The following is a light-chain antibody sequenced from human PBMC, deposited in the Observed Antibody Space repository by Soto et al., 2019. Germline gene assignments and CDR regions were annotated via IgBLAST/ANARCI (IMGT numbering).Light chain of an antibody. CDR3: QQDGNAPWT. Sequence: EIVLMQSPDTLSLSPGERATLSCRASQIGFGTYLAWFQHKPGQAPRLLIYAASNRATGIPDRFGGSEFGTYLNLAISRAEPEDFALYYCQQDGNAPWTVGQGNKVEMK. CDR2: AAS. J-gene: IGKJ1*01. V-gene: IGKV3-20*01. CDR1: QIGFGTY.